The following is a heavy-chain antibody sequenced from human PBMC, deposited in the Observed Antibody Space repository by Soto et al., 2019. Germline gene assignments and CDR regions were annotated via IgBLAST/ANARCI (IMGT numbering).Heavy chain of an antibody. CDR2: INAGNGNT. J-gene: IGHJ6*02. V-gene: IGHV1-3*01. Sequence: GASVKVSCKASGYTFTSYAMHWVRQAPGQRLEWMGWINAGNGNTKYSQKFQGRVTITRDTSASTAYMELSSLRSEDTAVYYCARDGGSGIYYFHYYYYYGRDVWGQGPTVTVSS. CDR3: ARDGGSGIYYFHYYYYYGRDV. CDR1: GYTFTSYA. D-gene: IGHD3-10*01.